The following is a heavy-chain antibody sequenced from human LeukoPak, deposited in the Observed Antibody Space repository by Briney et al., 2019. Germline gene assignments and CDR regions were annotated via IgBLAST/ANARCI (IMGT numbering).Heavy chain of an antibody. CDR3: ARDFESSGYD. D-gene: IGHD3-22*01. Sequence: SETLSLACTVSGYSISSGYYWGWIRQPPGKGLEWIGSIYHSGSTYYNPSLKSRVTISVDKSKNQFSLKLSSVTAADTAVYYCARDFESSGYDWGQGTLVTVSS. CDR2: IYHSGST. CDR1: GYSISSGYY. V-gene: IGHV4-38-2*02. J-gene: IGHJ4*02.